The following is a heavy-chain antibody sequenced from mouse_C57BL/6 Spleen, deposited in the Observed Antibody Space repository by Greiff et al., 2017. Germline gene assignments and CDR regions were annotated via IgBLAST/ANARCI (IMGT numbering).Heavy chain of an antibody. J-gene: IGHJ2*01. V-gene: IGHV1-61*01. CDR3: ARSTTVVAVDY. D-gene: IGHD1-1*01. Sequence: VQLQQPGAELVRPGSSVKLSCKASGYTFTSYWMDWVKQRPGQGLEWIGNIYPSDSETHYNQKFKDKATLTVDKSSSTAYMQLSSLTAEDSAAYYCARSTTVVAVDYWGQGTTLTVSA. CDR1: GYTFTSYW. CDR2: IYPSDSET.